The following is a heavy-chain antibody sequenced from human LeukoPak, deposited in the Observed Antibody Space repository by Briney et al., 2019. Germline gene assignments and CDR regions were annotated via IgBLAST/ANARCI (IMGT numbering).Heavy chain of an antibody. Sequence: GRSLRLSCAASGFTFSSYAMHWVRQAPGKGLEWVAVISYDGSNKYYADSVKGRFTISRDNSENTLYLQMNSLRAEDTAVYYCARDVRLQLVYYFDYWGQGTLVTVSS. CDR2: ISYDGSNK. D-gene: IGHD6-13*01. CDR1: GFTFSSYA. V-gene: IGHV3-30*04. J-gene: IGHJ4*02. CDR3: ARDVRLQLVYYFDY.